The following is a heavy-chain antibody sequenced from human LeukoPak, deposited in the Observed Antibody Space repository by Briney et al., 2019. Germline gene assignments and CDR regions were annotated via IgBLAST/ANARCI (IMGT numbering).Heavy chain of an antibody. CDR3: ARESHYDILTGYYWVAGMDV. CDR2: IYYSRST. V-gene: IGHV4-31*03. CDR1: AGSISSGGYY. J-gene: IGHJ6*04. Sequence: SQTLSLTCTLSAGSISSGGYYWSWPRQHPGRGLEWFGYIYYSRSTYYNPSLKSRVPISVDTSTNQFSLKLSSVTAADTAVYYCARESHYDILTGYYWVAGMDVWGKGTTVTVSS. D-gene: IGHD3-9*01.